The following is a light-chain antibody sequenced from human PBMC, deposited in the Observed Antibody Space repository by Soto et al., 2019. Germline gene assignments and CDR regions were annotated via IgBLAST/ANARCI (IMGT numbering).Light chain of an antibody. CDR1: SSDVGGYNY. V-gene: IGLV2-14*01. J-gene: IGLJ3*02. CDR2: DVS. Sequence: QSVLTQPASVSGSPGQSITISCTGTSSDVGGYNYVSRYQQHPGKAPKLMIYDVSNRPSGVSNRFSGSKSGNTASLTISGLQAEDEADYYCSSYTSSSTRVFGGGTKVTVL. CDR3: SSYTSSSTRV.